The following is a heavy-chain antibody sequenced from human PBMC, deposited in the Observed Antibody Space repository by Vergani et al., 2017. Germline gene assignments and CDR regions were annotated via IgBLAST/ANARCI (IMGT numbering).Heavy chain of an antibody. Sequence: QVQLEESGGGVVQPGRSLRLSCAGSGFTLSSHAMHWVRQAPGKGLEWVAFIWYDGSKEYYADSVKGRFTISRDNSKDILYLQMDSLRSEDTALYYCAKYLRDSTDGLPDSWGPGTLVIVSS. J-gene: IGHJ4*02. CDR3: AKYLRDSTDGLPDS. V-gene: IGHV3-30*02. D-gene: IGHD2-21*02. CDR1: GFTLSSHA. CDR2: IWYDGSKE.